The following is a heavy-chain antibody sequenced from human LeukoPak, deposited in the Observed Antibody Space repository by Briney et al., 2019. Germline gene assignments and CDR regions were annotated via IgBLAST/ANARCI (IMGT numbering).Heavy chain of an antibody. J-gene: IGHJ5*02. D-gene: IGHD6-13*01. Sequence: SETLSLTCTGSGGSISSYYWSWLRQPPGKGLEWIGEINHSGTTNFNPSLKSRVTISVDTSKNQFSLNLTSVTAADTAVYYCAVSAAGLFDPWGQGTLVIVSS. CDR1: GGSISSYY. CDR3: AVSAAGLFDP. CDR2: INHSGTT. V-gene: IGHV4-34*01.